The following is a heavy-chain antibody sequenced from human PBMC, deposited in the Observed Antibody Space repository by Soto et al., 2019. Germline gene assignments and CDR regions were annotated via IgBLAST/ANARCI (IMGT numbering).Heavy chain of an antibody. D-gene: IGHD2-15*01. CDR1: GFTFSSYA. V-gene: IGHV3-23*01. Sequence: EVQLLESGGGLEQPGGSLRLSCAASGFTFSSYAMSWVRQAPGKGLEMGSIISVSGDITYYADSVKGRFTISRDNSKKTLYLQLNRLRAAGPALYYFAKGVVAAATNRPSDFWGRGTLVTVSS. CDR3: AKGVVAAATNRPSDF. J-gene: IGHJ4*02. CDR2: ISVSGDIT.